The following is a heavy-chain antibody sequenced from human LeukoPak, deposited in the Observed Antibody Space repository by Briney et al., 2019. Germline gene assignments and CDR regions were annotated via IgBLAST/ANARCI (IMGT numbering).Heavy chain of an antibody. CDR1: GFTFSSYG. V-gene: IGHV3-30*18. Sequence: QPGRSLRLSCAASGFTFSSYGMHWVRQAPGKGLEWVAVISYDGSNKYYADSVKGRFTISRDNSKNTLYLQMNNLRAEDTAVYYCAKDRDGDYGFDYWGQGTLVTVSS. J-gene: IGHJ4*02. D-gene: IGHD4-17*01. CDR3: AKDRDGDYGFDY. CDR2: ISYDGSNK.